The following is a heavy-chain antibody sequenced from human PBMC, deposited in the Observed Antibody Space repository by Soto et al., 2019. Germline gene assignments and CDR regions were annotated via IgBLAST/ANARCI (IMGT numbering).Heavy chain of an antibody. CDR1: GFTLSSYG. CDR3: AKVGDVYNSFFDY. Sequence: VQLVESGGGVVQPGRSLRLSCAAAGFTLSSYGMHWVRQAPGKGLEWVAVISDDGSKKYYADSVKGRFSISRDNPKNTLFLQMNSLRVEDTAVYYCAKVGDVYNSFFDYWGQGTLVTVSS. CDR2: ISDDGSKK. D-gene: IGHD1-26*01. V-gene: IGHV3-30*18. J-gene: IGHJ4*02.